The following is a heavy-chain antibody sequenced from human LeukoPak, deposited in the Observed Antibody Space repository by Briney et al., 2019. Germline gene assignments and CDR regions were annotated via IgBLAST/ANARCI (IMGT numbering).Heavy chain of an antibody. V-gene: IGHV4-39*01. CDR3: ARRVGELSFDY. CDR2: IYYSGST. J-gene: IGHJ4*02. Sequence: SETLSLTCTVSGGSIGRSDYSWGWIRQPPGEGLEWIGTIYYSGSTYYNPSLESRVTVSVDTSRSQFSLTLSSVTAADTAVYYCARRVGELSFDYWGQGTLVTVSS. D-gene: IGHD1-7*01. CDR1: GGSIGRSDYS.